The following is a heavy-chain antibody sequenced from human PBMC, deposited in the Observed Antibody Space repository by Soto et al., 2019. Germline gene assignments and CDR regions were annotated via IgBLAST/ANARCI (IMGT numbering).Heavy chain of an antibody. CDR2: ISSRSLTI. D-gene: IGHD3-3*01. CDR3: ARDVPIFGVVNYYYYMDV. J-gene: IGHJ6*03. Sequence: YISSRSLTIYYVASLKGRSTISRDNAKNSLYLQMNSLRAEDTAVYYCARDVPIFGVVNYYYYMDVWGKGTTVTVSS. V-gene: IGHV3-48*01.